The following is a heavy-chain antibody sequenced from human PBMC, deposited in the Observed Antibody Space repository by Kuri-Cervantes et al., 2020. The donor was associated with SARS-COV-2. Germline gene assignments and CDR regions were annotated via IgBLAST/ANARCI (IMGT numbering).Heavy chain of an antibody. CDR2: IYYSGST. V-gene: IGHV4-39*07. CDR3: ARLTYGDYLRGHPRTADAFDI. D-gene: IGHD4-17*01. CDR1: GGSISSSSYY. Sequence: SETLSLTCTVSGGSISSSSYYWGWIRQPPGEGLEWIGSIYYSGSTYYNPSLKSRVTISVDTSKNQFSLKLSSVTAADTAVYYCARLTYGDYLRGHPRTADAFDIWGQGTMVTVSS. J-gene: IGHJ3*02.